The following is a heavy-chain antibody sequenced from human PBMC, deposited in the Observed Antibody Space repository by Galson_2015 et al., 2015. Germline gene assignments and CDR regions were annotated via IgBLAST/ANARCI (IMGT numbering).Heavy chain of an antibody. J-gene: IGHJ4*02. D-gene: IGHD2-21*02. V-gene: IGHV3-53*01. CDR1: GFTVSSNY. CDR2: IYSGGST. Sequence: SLRLSCAASGFTVSSNYMSWVRQAPGKGLEWVSVIYSGGSTYYADSVRGRFTISRDNSKNTLYLQMNSLRAEDTAVYYCARIFCGGDCYLDHWGQGTLVTVSS. CDR3: ARIFCGGDCYLDH.